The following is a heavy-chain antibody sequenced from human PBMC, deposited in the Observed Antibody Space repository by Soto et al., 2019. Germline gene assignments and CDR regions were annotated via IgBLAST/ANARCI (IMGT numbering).Heavy chain of an antibody. D-gene: IGHD2-2*01. J-gene: IGHJ2*01. V-gene: IGHV4-30-4*01. CDR2: IYYSGST. Sequence: QVQLQESGPGLVKPSQTLSLTCTVSGGSISSGDYYWSWIRQPPGKGLEWIGYIYYSGSTYYNPSLKSRVTMSVDTSKTHFSLKLSSVTAAYTAVYYCARVRYCSSTCCYVYFDLWGRGTLVTVSS. CDR3: ARVRYCSSTCCYVYFDL. CDR1: GGSISSGDYY.